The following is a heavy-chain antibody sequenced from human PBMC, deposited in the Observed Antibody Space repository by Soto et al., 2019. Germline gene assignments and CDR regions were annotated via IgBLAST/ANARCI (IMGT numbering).Heavy chain of an antibody. J-gene: IGHJ1*01. CDR2: IYSGGST. D-gene: IGHD1-26*01. CDR1: GFTVSSNY. Sequence: EVQLVESGGGLVQPGGSLRLSCAASGFTVSSNYMSWVRQAQGKGLEWVSVIYSGGSTYYADSVKGRFTISRDNSKNTLYLQMNSLRAEDTAVYYCARDQVGAATEYFQHWGQGTLVTVSS. CDR3: ARDQVGAATEYFQH. V-gene: IGHV3-66*01.